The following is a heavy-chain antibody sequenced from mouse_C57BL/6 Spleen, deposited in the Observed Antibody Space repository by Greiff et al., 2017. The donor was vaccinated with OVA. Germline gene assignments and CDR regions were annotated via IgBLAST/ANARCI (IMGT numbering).Heavy chain of an antibody. J-gene: IGHJ2*01. CDR1: GYTFTSYW. Sequence: QVQLQQPGAELVKPGASVKVSCKASGYTFTSYWMHWVKQRPGQGLEWIGGIHPSDSDTNYNQKFKGKATLTVDKSSSTAYMKISSLTSEDSAVYYCAIDELSYPHYWGQGTALTVSS. V-gene: IGHV1-74*01. CDR2: IHPSDSDT. D-gene: IGHD6-5*01. CDR3: AIDELSYPHY.